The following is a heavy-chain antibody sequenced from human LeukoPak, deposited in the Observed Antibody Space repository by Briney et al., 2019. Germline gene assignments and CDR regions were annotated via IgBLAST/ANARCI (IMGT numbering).Heavy chain of an antibody. CDR3: ARDRGTWNDDGFDY. J-gene: IGHJ4*02. CDR1: GYSISSGYY. CDR2: IHTSGST. V-gene: IGHV4-4*07. D-gene: IGHD1-1*01. Sequence: PSETLSLTCTVSGYSISSGYYWSWIRQPAGKGLEWIGHIHTSGSTNYNPSLKSRVTMSVDTSKNQFSLKLSSVTAADTAVYYCARDRGTWNDDGFDYWGQGTLVTVSS.